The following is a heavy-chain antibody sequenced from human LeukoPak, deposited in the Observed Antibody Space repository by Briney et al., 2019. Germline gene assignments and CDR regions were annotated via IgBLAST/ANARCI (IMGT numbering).Heavy chain of an antibody. J-gene: IGHJ3*02. CDR1: GGSISSSSYY. Sequence: SETLSLTCTVSGGSISSSSYYWGWIRQPPGKGLEWIGSIYYSGSTYYNPSLKSRVTISVDTSKNQFSLKLSSVTAADTAVYYCSSKDRYSGTYTESYAFDIWCQGTMVTVSS. V-gene: IGHV4-39*07. D-gene: IGHD1-26*01. CDR3: SSKDRYSGTYTESYAFDI. CDR2: IYYSGST.